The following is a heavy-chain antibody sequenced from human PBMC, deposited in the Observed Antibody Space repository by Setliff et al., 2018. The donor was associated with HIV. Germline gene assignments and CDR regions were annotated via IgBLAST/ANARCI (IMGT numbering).Heavy chain of an antibody. Sequence: PGGSLRLSCAASGFTFSDYWMTWLRQAPGKGLEWVANINQDGSAKYYVDSVKGRFTISRDNAQNSLYLQMNSLRAEDTAVYYCAREVVVVVATTDAFDIWGQGTMVTRLL. J-gene: IGHJ3*02. CDR2: INQDGSAK. V-gene: IGHV3-7*03. CDR1: GFTFSDYW. D-gene: IGHD2-15*01. CDR3: AREVVVVVATTDAFDI.